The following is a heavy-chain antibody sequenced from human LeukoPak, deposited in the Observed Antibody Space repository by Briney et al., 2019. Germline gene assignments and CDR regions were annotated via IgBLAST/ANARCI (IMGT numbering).Heavy chain of an antibody. CDR3: ARTGDYSRTTGGWFDP. CDR1: GASISSHY. V-gene: IGHV4-59*11. CDR2: IHYSGST. Sequence: SETLSLTCTVSGASISSHYWSGVRQPPGKGLEWIGYIHYSGSTNYRPSLKSRVTISIDTSKKQFSLKLRSVNAADTAMYYCARTGDYSRTTGGWFDPWGQGTLVTVSS. J-gene: IGHJ5*02. D-gene: IGHD4-11*01.